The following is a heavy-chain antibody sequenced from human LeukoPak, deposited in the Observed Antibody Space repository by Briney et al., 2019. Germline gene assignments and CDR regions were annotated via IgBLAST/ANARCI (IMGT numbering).Heavy chain of an antibody. CDR1: GFTFSTCA. CDR2: ISGSGYTT. CDR3: GSTNSFSY. D-gene: IGHD2-2*01. J-gene: IGHJ4*02. Sequence: GGSLRLSCAASGFTFSTCAMSWVRQAPGKGLEWVSAISGSGYTTYYTDSVKGRFTISRDNSKNTLYLQMNSLRAEDTALYYCGSTNSFSYWGQGTLVTVSS. V-gene: IGHV3-23*01.